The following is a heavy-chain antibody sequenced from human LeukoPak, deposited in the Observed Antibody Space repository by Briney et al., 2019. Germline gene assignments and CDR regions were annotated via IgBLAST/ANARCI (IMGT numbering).Heavy chain of an antibody. CDR3: AREGCSSASCYWEDAFDI. Sequence: GGSLRLSCAASGFTFSSYSMNWVRQAPGKGLEWVSSISSSSSYIYYADSVKGRFTISRDNAKNSLYLQMNSLRAEDKAVYYCAREGCSSASCYWEDAFDIWGQGTMVTVSS. CDR2: ISSSSSYI. V-gene: IGHV3-21*01. CDR1: GFTFSSYS. D-gene: IGHD2-2*01. J-gene: IGHJ3*02.